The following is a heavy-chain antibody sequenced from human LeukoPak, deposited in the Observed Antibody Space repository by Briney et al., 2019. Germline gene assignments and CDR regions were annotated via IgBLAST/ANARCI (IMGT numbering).Heavy chain of an antibody. Sequence: GGSLRLSCAAPGFTFTNYAMHWVRQAPGKGLEHVSAISTDGGITYYANSVKGRFTISRDNAKNSLYLQMNSLRAEDTAVYYCARADGSGWLQTYFDYWGQGTLVTVSS. J-gene: IGHJ4*02. CDR3: ARADGSGWLQTYFDY. D-gene: IGHD6-19*01. CDR2: ISTDGGIT. CDR1: GFTFTNYA. V-gene: IGHV3-64*01.